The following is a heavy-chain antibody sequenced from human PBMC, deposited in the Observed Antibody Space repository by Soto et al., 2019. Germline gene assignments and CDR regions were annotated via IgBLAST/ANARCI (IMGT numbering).Heavy chain of an antibody. Sequence: ASVKVSCKASGYSFTGYYMHWVRQAPGQGPEWLGWINPSTGVTHFAQKFQGWVTTTRDTSISTAYMELSRLTSDDTAGYYCVRSPGDFRYGMDVWGQGTTVTVSS. CDR3: VRSPGDFRYGMDV. J-gene: IGHJ6*02. V-gene: IGHV1-2*04. D-gene: IGHD2-21*02. CDR2: INPSTGVT. CDR1: GYSFTGYY.